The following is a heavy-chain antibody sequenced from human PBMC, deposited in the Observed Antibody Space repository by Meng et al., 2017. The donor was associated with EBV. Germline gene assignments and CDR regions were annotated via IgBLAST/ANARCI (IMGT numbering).Heavy chain of an antibody. CDR3: ARDPSSSSPYFDY. J-gene: IGHJ4*02. D-gene: IGHD6-6*01. Sequence: QAQLVESGGEVKKPGSSVKVSCKASGGTFSSYAISWVRHAPGQGLEWMGGIIPIFGTANYAQKFQGRVTITADESTSTAYMELSSLRSEDTAVYYCARDPSSSSPYFDYWGQGTLVTVSS. CDR1: GGTFSSYA. V-gene: IGHV1-69*01. CDR2: IIPIFGTA.